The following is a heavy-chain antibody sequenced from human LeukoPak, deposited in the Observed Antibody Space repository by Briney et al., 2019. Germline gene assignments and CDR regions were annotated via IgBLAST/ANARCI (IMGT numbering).Heavy chain of an antibody. Sequence: ASVKVSCKASGYTFTSYAISWVRQAPGQGLEWMGWASAYNGNTNYAQKLQGRVTMTTDTSTSTAYMELRSLRSDDTAVYYCAREIAYYDSSGYYRPHFDYWSQGTLVTVSS. J-gene: IGHJ4*02. V-gene: IGHV1-18*01. D-gene: IGHD3-22*01. CDR3: AREIAYYDSSGYYRPHFDY. CDR1: GYTFTSYA. CDR2: ASAYNGNT.